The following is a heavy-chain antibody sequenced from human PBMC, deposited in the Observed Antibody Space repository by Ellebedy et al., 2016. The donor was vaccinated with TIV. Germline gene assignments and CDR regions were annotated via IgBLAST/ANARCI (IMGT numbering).Heavy chain of an antibody. CDR1: GFTFSNYG. D-gene: IGHD4-17*01. Sequence: LSLTCAASGFTFSNYGMHWVRQAPGKGLEWVAVISYDGSNKNYADSVKGRFTISRDNSKNTLDLQMNSLRAEDTAVYYCAKALDYGDGYGMNVWGQGTTVTVSS. V-gene: IGHV3-30*18. J-gene: IGHJ6*02. CDR3: AKALDYGDGYGMNV. CDR2: ISYDGSNK.